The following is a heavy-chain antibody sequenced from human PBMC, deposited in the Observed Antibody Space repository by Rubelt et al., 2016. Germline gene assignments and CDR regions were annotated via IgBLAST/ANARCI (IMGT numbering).Heavy chain of an antibody. D-gene: IGHD1-7*01. CDR2: ISAYHGNT. CDR3: ARDLPPFRRYNWNFPLDY. V-gene: IGHV1-18*01. CDR1: GYTFTSYG. J-gene: IGHJ4*02. Sequence: QVQLVQSGAEVKKPGASVKVSCKASGYTFTSYGISWVRQAPGQGLEWMGWISAYHGNTTYAQKCSGIVTRCTDTSTSTAYMELRGLRSVDTSVYYCARDLPPFRRYNWNFPLDYWGQGTLVTVSS.